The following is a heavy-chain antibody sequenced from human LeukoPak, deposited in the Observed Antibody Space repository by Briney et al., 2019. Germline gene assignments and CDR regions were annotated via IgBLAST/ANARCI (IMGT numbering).Heavy chain of an antibody. CDR3: ARDERDVVVVPGAMPY. Sequence: ASVKVSCKASGYSFTNYYMHWARQAPGQGLAWMGIINPSGGSTTNAQKFQGRVTMTRDTSTTTVYMELSSLRSDDTAMYYCARDERDVVVVPGAMPYWGQGTLVTVSS. CDR2: INPSGGST. D-gene: IGHD2-2*01. CDR1: GYSFTNYY. J-gene: IGHJ4*02. V-gene: IGHV1-46*01.